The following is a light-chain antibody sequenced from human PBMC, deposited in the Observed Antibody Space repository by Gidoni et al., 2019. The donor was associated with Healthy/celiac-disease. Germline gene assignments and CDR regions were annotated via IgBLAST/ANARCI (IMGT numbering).Light chain of an antibody. CDR2: DAS. CDR1: QSVSSY. V-gene: IGKV3-11*01. Sequence: EIVLTQSPATLSLSPGERATLSCRASQSVSSYLAWYQQKPGQAPRLLIYDASNRATGIPARFSGSGSGTDFTLTISSLEPEDFAVYSCQQRSNWPTFXGXTKVEIK. J-gene: IGKJ4*01. CDR3: QQRSNWPT.